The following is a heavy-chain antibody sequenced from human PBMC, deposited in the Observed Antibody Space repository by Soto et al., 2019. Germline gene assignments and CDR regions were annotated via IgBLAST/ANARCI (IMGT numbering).Heavy chain of an antibody. CDR1: GGSISSYF. D-gene: IGHD2-2*01. CDR2: IYDDGTT. Sequence: SETLSLTCSVSGGSISSYFRNWLRQPPGKGLEWIGYIYDDGTTDYNPSLKSRVTILLDMSKNRFSLKLSSVTAADTAVYYCVSSRSAIYGDALGVWGQGTMVTVSS. CDR3: VSSRSAIYGDALGV. V-gene: IGHV4-59*03. J-gene: IGHJ3*01.